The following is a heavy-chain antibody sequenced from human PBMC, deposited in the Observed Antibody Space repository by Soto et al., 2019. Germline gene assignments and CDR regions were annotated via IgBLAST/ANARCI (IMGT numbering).Heavy chain of an antibody. D-gene: IGHD3-10*01. CDR3: TTSTTYGSLYGMDV. V-gene: IGHV3-15*07. Sequence: SGGSLRLSCAASGFSVSSKYMSWVRQAPGKGLDWVSVVYIGGTTDYAAPVKGRFTISRDDSKNTLYLQMNSLKTEDTAVYYCTTSTTYGSLYGMDVWGQGTTVTVSS. CDR1: GFSVSSKY. J-gene: IGHJ6*02. CDR2: VYIGGTT.